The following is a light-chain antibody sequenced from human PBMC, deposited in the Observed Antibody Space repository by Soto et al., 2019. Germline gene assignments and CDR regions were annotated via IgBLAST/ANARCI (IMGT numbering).Light chain of an antibody. J-gene: IGKJ4*01. CDR3: QQYGSSPT. Sequence: EIVLTQSPATLSLSPGEIATLSCRASQSVSSYLAWYQQKPGQAPRLLIYGASSRATGIPDRFSGSGSGTDFTLTISGLEPEDFAVYSCQQYGSSPTFGGGTKVDIK. CDR1: QSVSSY. V-gene: IGKV3-20*01. CDR2: GAS.